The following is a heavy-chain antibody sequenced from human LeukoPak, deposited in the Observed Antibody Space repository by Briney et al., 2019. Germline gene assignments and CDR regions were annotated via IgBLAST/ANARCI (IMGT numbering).Heavy chain of an antibody. CDR3: ARGRRTGSGGNSNNWFDP. J-gene: IGHJ5*02. CDR2: IYYSGST. CDR1: GGSISSSSYY. D-gene: IGHD4-23*01. Sequence: PSETLSLTCTVSGGSISSSSYYWGWVRQPPGKGLEWIGSIYYSGSTYYNPSLKSRVTISVDTSENQFSLKLSSVTAADTAVYYCARGRRTGSGGNSNNWFDPWGQGTLVTVSS. V-gene: IGHV4-39*07.